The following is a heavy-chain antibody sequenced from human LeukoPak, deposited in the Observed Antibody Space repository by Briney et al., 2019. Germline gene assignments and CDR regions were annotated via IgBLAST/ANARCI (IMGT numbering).Heavy chain of an antibody. V-gene: IGHV4-30-4*01. CDR1: GGSISSGDYY. Sequence: PSETLSLTCTVSGGSISSGDYYWSWIRQPPGKGLEWIGYIYYSGSTYYNPSLKSRVTISVDTSKNQFSLKLSSVTAADTAVYYCARASWWQQLFDYWGQGTLVTVSS. CDR3: ARASWWQQLFDY. CDR2: IYYSGST. J-gene: IGHJ4*02. D-gene: IGHD6-13*01.